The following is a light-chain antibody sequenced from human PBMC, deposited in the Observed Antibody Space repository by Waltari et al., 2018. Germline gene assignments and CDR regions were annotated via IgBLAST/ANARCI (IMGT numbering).Light chain of an antibody. CDR1: SSDVESYNL. CDR3: CSYAGSSTFWV. Sequence: QSALTQPASVSGSPGQSITISCTGTSSDVESYNLCSWYQQPPGKGPKLMIYEVSKRPSGVSNRFSASKSGNTASLTISGLQAEDEADYYCCSYAGSSTFWVFGGGTKLTVL. V-gene: IGLV2-23*02. CDR2: EVS. J-gene: IGLJ3*02.